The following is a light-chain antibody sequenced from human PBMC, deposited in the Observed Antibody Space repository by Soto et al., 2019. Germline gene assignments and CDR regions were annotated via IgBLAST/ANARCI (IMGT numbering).Light chain of an antibody. CDR3: QQRSNWPRIT. Sequence: IVLTQSPATLSLSPGERATLSCRASQSVSSYLAWYQQKPGQAPRLLIYDASNRATGIPARFSGSGSGTDFTLTISSLEPEAFAVYYCQQRSNWPRITFGGGTKVEIK. V-gene: IGKV3-11*01. CDR2: DAS. CDR1: QSVSSY. J-gene: IGKJ4*01.